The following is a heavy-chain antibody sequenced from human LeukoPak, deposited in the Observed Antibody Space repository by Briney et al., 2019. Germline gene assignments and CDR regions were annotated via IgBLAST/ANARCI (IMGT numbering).Heavy chain of an antibody. CDR1: GFTFSSYG. D-gene: IGHD3-10*01. J-gene: IGHJ4*02. Sequence: GGSLRLSCAASGFTFSSYGMHWVRQAPAKGLEWVAIISYDGSNKYYADSVKGRFTISRDNSKNTLYLQMNSLRAEDTAVYYCARANYYGSGKKDLDYWGQGTLVTVSS. CDR2: ISYDGSNK. CDR3: ARANYYGSGKKDLDY. V-gene: IGHV3-30*03.